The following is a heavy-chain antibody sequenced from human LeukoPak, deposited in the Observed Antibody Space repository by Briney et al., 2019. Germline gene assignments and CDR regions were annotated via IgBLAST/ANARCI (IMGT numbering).Heavy chain of an antibody. J-gene: IGHJ4*02. CDR3: VKGHTDYYFTIDS. Sequence: PGGSQRLSCAASGYRFTAYGMGWVRQAPGKGPEWVAAISFNTHYPDSVKGRFTISRDNSKNTLYLQMNNLRAEDTAVYYCVKGHTDYYFTIDSWGQGTLVTVSS. CDR1: GYRFTAYG. V-gene: IGHV3-23*01. CDR2: ISFNT. D-gene: IGHD2/OR15-2a*01.